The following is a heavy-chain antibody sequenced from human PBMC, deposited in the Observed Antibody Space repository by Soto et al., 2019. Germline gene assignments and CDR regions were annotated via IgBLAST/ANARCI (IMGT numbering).Heavy chain of an antibody. D-gene: IGHD3-22*01. CDR2: VKSKNDGGTT. J-gene: IGHJ4*01. CDR1: GFTFSNAW. Sequence: GGSLRLSCAASGFTFSNAWINWVRQAPGKGLEWVGRVKSKNDGGTTDFAAPVKGRFAISRDDSKNMVYLEMNSLQTEDTAIYYCTTDSYITSIIVRFDYWGHGALVTVS. V-gene: IGHV3-15*07. CDR3: TTDSYITSIIVRFDY.